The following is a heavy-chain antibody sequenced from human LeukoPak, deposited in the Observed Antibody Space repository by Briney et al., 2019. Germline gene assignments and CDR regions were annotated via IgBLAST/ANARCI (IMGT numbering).Heavy chain of an antibody. V-gene: IGHV3-74*01. CDR1: GFTFSSYR. CDR2: INSDGTST. D-gene: IGHD3-10*01. J-gene: IGHJ4*02. Sequence: GGSLRLSCAASGFTFSSYRMHWVRQAPGKGLVWVSRINSDGTSTSYADSVKGRFTISRDNSKNTLYLQMNSLRAEDTAVYYCAKTRYYYGSGSFDYWGQGTLVTVSS. CDR3: AKTRYYYGSGSFDY.